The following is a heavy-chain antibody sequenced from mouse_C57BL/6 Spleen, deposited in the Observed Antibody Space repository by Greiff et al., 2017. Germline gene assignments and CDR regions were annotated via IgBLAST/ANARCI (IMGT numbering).Heavy chain of an antibody. Sequence: VQLQQSGAELVKPGASVKLSCTASGFNIKDYYMHWVKQRTEQGLEWIGRIDPEDGEPKYDPKFQGKATITADTASNTAYLKLNSRTSKDTAGDYCARESNYGYVDVWGTGTTVTVAS. CDR1: GFNIKDYY. CDR3: ARESNYGYVDV. D-gene: IGHD2-5*01. CDR2: IDPEDGEP. V-gene: IGHV14-2*01. J-gene: IGHJ1*03.